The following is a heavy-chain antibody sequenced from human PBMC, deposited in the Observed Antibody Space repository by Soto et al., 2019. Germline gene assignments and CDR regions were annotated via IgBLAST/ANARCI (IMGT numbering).Heavy chain of an antibody. CDR3: TTDPMVRGVIDYYFDY. J-gene: IGHJ4*02. CDR2: IKSKTDGGTT. V-gene: IGHV3-15*07. CDR1: GFTFSNAW. D-gene: IGHD3-10*01. Sequence: GESLKISCAASGFTFSNAWMNWVRQAPGKGLEWVGRIKSKTDGGTTDYAAPVKGRFTISRDDSKNTLYLQMNSLKTEDTAVYYCTTDPMVRGVIDYYFDYWGQGTLVTVSS.